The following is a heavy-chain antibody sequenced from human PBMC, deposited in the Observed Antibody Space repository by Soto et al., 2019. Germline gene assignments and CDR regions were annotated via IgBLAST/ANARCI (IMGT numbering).Heavy chain of an antibody. D-gene: IGHD3-3*01. V-gene: IGHV3-23*01. J-gene: IGHJ6*02. Sequence: EVQLLESGGGLVQPGGSLRLSCAASGFTFSSNAMSWVRQAPGKGLEWVSAISGSGGSTYYADSVKGRFTISRDNSKNTLYLQMNSLRAEDTAVYYCAKPSSYDFWSGPHPPYYYYGMDVWGQGTTVTVSS. CDR1: GFTFSSNA. CDR3: AKPSSYDFWSGPHPPYYYYGMDV. CDR2: ISGSGGST.